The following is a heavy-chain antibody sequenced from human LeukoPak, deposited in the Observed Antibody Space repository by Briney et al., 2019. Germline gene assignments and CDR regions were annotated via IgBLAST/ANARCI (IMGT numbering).Heavy chain of an antibody. CDR1: GFSFTSYW. Sequence: GGSLRLSCAASGFSFTSYWMHWVRQPPGKGLVWVSRVAHDGSGTAYADSVTGRFTISRDNAKNTVYLQMNSLRAEDTAVYYCATDLGWGQRTLVTVSS. J-gene: IGHJ4*02. CDR3: ATDLG. V-gene: IGHV3-74*01. CDR2: VAHDGSGT. D-gene: IGHD4-17*01.